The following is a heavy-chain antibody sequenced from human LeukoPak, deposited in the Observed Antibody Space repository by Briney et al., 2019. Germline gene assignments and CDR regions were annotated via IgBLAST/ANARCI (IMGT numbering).Heavy chain of an antibody. Sequence: GGSLRLSCVASGFSSTYMSWVRQAPGKGLEWVSVICSGDSTYYADSVKGRFTISRDISKNTVYLQTNSLRPEDTAVYHCARDLWDATGYWGQGTLVTVAS. CDR3: ARDLWDATGY. CDR2: ICSGDST. D-gene: IGHD3-3*01. CDR1: GFSSTY. V-gene: IGHV3-66*02. J-gene: IGHJ4*02.